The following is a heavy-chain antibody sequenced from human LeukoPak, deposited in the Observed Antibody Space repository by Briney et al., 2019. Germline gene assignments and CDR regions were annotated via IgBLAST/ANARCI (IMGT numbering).Heavy chain of an antibody. CDR1: GGTFSSYA. D-gene: IGHD3-22*01. V-gene: IGHV1-69*13. Sequence: SVKVSCKASGGTFSSYAISWVRQAPGQGLEWMGGIIPIFGTANYAQKFQGRVTITADESTSTAYMELSSLRSEDTAVYYCAANYYDSSGYYGSRQVDYWGQGTLVTVSS. CDR3: AANYYDSSGYYGSRQVDY. CDR2: IIPIFGTA. J-gene: IGHJ4*02.